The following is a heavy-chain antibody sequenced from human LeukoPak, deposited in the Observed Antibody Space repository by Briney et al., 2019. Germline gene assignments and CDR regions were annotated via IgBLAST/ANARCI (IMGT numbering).Heavy chain of an antibody. CDR3: ARDPSFYSGSYYFDY. CDR1: GFTSSSYA. CDR2: ISYDGSNK. J-gene: IGHJ4*02. Sequence: GGSLRLSCAASGFTSSSYAMHWVRQAPGKGLEWVAVISYDGSNKYYADSVKGRFTISRDNSKNTLYLQMNSLRAEDTAVYYCARDPSFYSGSYYFDYWGQGTLVTVSS. D-gene: IGHD1-26*01. V-gene: IGHV3-30*04.